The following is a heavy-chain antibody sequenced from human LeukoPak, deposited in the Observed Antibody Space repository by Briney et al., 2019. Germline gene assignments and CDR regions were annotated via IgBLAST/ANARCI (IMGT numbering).Heavy chain of an antibody. D-gene: IGHD6-13*01. V-gene: IGHV3-30*02. CDR2: ISFDGSQK. CDR1: GFTFSNYG. Sequence: SGGSLRLSCAASGFTFSNYGMHWVRQAPGKGLEWVALISFDGSQKYYADSVKGRFTISRDNSKSTVYLQMNSLRAEDTAVYYCAKGPRGAAGYYYYYMDVWGKGTTVTVSS. J-gene: IGHJ6*03. CDR3: AKGPRGAAGYYYYYMDV.